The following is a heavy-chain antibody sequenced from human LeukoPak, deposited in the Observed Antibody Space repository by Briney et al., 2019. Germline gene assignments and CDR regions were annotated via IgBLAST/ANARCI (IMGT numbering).Heavy chain of an antibody. CDR1: GGTFSSYA. CDR2: IIPILGIA. CDR3: ARGRVDSSVVGADPRDYYYLDF. J-gene: IGHJ6*03. V-gene: IGHV1-69*04. Sequence: SVKVSCKASGGTFSSYAISWVRQAPGQGLEWMGRIIPILGIANYAQKFQGRVTITADKSTSTAYMELSSLRSDDTAVYYRARGRVDSSVVGADPRDYYYLDFWGKGTTVTVSS. D-gene: IGHD2-15*01.